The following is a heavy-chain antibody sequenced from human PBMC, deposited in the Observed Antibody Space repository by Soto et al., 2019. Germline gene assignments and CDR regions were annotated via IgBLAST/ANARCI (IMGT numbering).Heavy chain of an antibody. Sequence: PGGSLRHSCAASGFTFSSYTMNWVRQAPGKGLEWVSYISTSGSTIHYADSVKGRFTISRDNAKNSLDLQMNSLRDEDTAVYYCARDVGSVNYYYGMDVWGQGTTVTVSS. D-gene: IGHD3-10*01. CDR2: ISTSGSTI. J-gene: IGHJ6*02. V-gene: IGHV3-48*02. CDR1: GFTFSSYT. CDR3: ARDVGSVNYYYGMDV.